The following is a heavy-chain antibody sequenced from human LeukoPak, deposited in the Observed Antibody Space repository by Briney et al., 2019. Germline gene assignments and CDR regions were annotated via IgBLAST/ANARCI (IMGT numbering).Heavy chain of an antibody. Sequence: GGSLRLSCAASGLIFSNYSMIWVRQAPGKGLVWVSSMRGGRDTIYHADSVKGRFTVSRDNAKNTLYLQMNSLRAEDTAVYYCAKDRAGLQIPAAVGAHWGQGILVTLSS. CDR2: MRGGRDTI. CDR1: GLIFSNYS. V-gene: IGHV3-21*01. J-gene: IGHJ4*02. CDR3: AKDRAGLQIPAAVGAH. D-gene: IGHD2-2*01.